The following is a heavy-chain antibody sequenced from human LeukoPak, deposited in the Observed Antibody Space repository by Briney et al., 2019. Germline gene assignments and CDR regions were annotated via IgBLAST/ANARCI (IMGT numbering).Heavy chain of an antibody. J-gene: IGHJ4*02. CDR3: AKDLTCSSTSCYRGGEDYFDY. CDR1: GFTFSSYG. V-gene: IGHV3-30*02. CDR2: IRYDGSNK. D-gene: IGHD2-2*02. Sequence: TGGSLRLSCAASGFTFSSYGMHWVRQAPGKGLEWVAFIRYDGSNKYYADSVKGRFTISRDNSKNTLYLQMNSLRAEDTAVYYCAKDLTCSSTSCYRGGEDYFDYWGQGTLVTVSS.